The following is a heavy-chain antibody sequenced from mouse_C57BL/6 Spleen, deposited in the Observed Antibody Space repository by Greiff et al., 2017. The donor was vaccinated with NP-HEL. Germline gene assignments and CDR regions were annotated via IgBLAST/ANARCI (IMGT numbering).Heavy chain of an antibody. V-gene: IGHV5-17*01. CDR2: ISSGSSTI. Sequence: DVHLVESGGGLVKPGGSLKLSCAASGFTFSDYGMHWVRQAPEKGLEWVAYISSGSSTIYYADTVKGRFTISRDNAKNTLFLQMTSLRSEDTAMYYCARQGYYSKPWFAYWGQGTLVTVSA. CDR3: ARQGYYSKPWFAY. J-gene: IGHJ3*01. CDR1: GFTFSDYG. D-gene: IGHD2-5*01.